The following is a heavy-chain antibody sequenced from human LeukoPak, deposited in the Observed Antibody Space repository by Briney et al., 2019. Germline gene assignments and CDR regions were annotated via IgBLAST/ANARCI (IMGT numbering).Heavy chain of an antibody. CDR2: IYTSGST. CDR1: GYSISSGSYY. V-gene: IGHV4-61*02. CDR3: ARDQSHSSSYYFDY. D-gene: IGHD6-6*01. Sequence: SETLSLTCTVSGYSISSGSYYWSWIRQPAGKGLEWIGRIYTSGSTNYNPSLKSRVTISVDTSKNQFSLKLSSVTAADTAVYYCARDQSHSSSYYFDYWGQGTLVTVSS. J-gene: IGHJ4*02.